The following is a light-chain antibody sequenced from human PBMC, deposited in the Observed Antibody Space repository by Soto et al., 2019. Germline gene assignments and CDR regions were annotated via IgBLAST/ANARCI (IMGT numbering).Light chain of an antibody. V-gene: IGLV2-14*01. CDR3: TSFTTSSTYV. CDR2: EVT. Sequence: QSALTQPASVSGSPGQSITISCTGTSSDVGAYNYVSWYQQYPGKAPKLMIYEVTNRPSGVSNRFSGSKSGNTPSLTISGLQAEDEADYYCTSFTTSSTYVVGTGTKLTVL. J-gene: IGLJ1*01. CDR1: SSDVGAYNY.